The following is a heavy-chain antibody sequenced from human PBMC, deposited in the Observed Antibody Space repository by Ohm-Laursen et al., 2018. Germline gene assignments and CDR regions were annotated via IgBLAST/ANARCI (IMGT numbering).Heavy chain of an antibody. CDR1: GGSISSSSYC. V-gene: IGHV4-39*01. CDR2: IYYSGST. D-gene: IGHD3-3*01. CDR3: ARAFWNGYNDAFDV. Sequence: GTLSLTCSVSGGSISSSSYCWGWIRQPPGKGLEWIGNIYYSGSTYYNPSLRSRLTVSVDTSKNQFSLTLSSVTATDTAVYYCARAFWNGYNDAFDVWGQGTMVTVSS. J-gene: IGHJ3*01.